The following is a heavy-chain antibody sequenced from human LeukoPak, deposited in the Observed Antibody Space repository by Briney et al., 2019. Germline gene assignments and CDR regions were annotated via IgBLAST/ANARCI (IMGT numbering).Heavy chain of an antibody. J-gene: IGHJ4*02. D-gene: IGHD5-18*01. CDR1: GFTFGNYA. V-gene: IGHV4-34*08. CDR2: INHSGST. Sequence: GSLRLSCAASGFTFGNYAMSWVRQPPGKGLEWIGEINHSGSTNYNPSLKSRVTISVDTSKNQFSLKLSSVTAADTAVYYCATPGYSYGLFDHWGQGTLVTVSS. CDR3: ATPGYSYGLFDH.